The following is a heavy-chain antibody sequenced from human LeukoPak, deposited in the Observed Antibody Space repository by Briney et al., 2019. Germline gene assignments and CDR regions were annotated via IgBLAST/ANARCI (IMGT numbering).Heavy chain of an antibody. CDR3: ARAGPAAGHAFDY. CDR2: MWDDGTNE. CDR1: GFTFSSYG. Sequence: PGGSLRLSCAASGFTFSSYGMHWVRQPPGKGLEWVAVMWDDGTNEYYVESVKGRFTISRDNGKRTLYLQMNSLRVEDTAVYYCARAGPAAGHAFDYWGQGTLVTVSS. J-gene: IGHJ4*02. V-gene: IGHV3-33*08.